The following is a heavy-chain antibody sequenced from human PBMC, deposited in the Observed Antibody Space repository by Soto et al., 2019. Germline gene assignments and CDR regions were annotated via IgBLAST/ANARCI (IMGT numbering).Heavy chain of an antibody. J-gene: IGHJ4*02. CDR2: IYPGDSGT. Sequence: PGESLKISCEGSGYSFTTYWIAWVRQMPGKGLEWMGIIYPGDSGTRYSPSFQGQVTISADKSISTAYLQWSSLKASDTAMYYCATNRRDGYYDILTGYYNVREPGIFFDYWGQGTLVTVSS. D-gene: IGHD3-9*01. CDR1: GYSFTTYW. CDR3: ATNRRDGYYDILTGYYNVREPGIFFDY. V-gene: IGHV5-51*01.